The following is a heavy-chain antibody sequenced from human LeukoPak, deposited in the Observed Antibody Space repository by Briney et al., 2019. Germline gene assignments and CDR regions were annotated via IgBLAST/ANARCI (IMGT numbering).Heavy chain of an antibody. D-gene: IGHD6-13*01. J-gene: IGHJ4*02. CDR1: GGSFSGYY. V-gene: IGHV4-34*01. CDR3: ARGRSRPTRYYFDY. CDR2: INHSGST. Sequence: SETLSLTCAVYGGSFSGYYWSWIRQPPGKGLEWIGEINHSGSTNYNPSLKSRVTISVDTSKNQFSLKLSSVTAADTAVYYCARGRSRPTRYYFDYWGQGTLVTVSS.